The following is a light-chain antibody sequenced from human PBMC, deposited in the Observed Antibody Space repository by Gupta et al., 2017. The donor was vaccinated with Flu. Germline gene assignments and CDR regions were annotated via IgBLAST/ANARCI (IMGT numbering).Light chain of an antibody. CDR2: AAS. CDR3: QQSSSTPQNT. J-gene: IGKJ4*01. V-gene: IGKV1-39*01. Sequence: DIQMTQSPSSLSASVGDRVTITCRASQNINNYLNWYQQKSGEAPKLLIYAASSLQSEVPSRFSGSGSGTDFTLTITSLQPEDLATYYCQQSSSTPQNTFGGGTKVEI. CDR1: QNINNY.